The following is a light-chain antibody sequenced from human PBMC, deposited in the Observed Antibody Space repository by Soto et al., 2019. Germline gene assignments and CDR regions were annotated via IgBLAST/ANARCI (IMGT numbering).Light chain of an antibody. V-gene: IGKV1-8*01. Sequence: AIRMTQSPSSLSASTGDRVTITCRASQGISSYLAWYQQKPGKAPKLLIYAASTLQSGVPSRFSGSGSGTDFTLTISCLQSEDCATYYCQQYYRYPLTFGGGTKGDTK. CDR2: AAS. CDR3: QQYYRYPLT. CDR1: QGISSY. J-gene: IGKJ4*02.